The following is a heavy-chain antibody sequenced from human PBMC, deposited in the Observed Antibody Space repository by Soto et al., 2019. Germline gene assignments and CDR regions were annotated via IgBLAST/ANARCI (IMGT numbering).Heavy chain of an antibody. CDR1: GYPYTNSY. D-gene: IGHD6-19*01. V-gene: IGHV1-2*02. CDR2: IHPNTGGT. CDR3: ASDFRTRGWFRQAGNFAMDV. Sequence: QVQQVQSGAEVRKPGASVKVSCKASGYPYTNSYMHWVRQAPGQGLEWMGWIHPNTGGTNYAQKFQGRVTTTRDTPVSTVYMELNRLTSDDTAIYFCASDFRTRGWFRQAGNFAMDVWGQGTTVTVS. J-gene: IGHJ6*02.